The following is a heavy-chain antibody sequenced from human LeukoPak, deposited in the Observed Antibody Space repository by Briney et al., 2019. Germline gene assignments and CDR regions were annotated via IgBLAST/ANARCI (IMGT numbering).Heavy chain of an antibody. CDR3: AGLRGYSGYDYFDY. CDR2: IYYSGST. Sequence: SETLSLTCTVSGGSVSSGDFSWSWIRQHPGKGLEWIGYIYYSGSTYYNPSLKSRVTISVDRSKNQFSLKLSSVTAADTAVYYCAGLRGYSGYDYFDYWGQGTLVTVSS. D-gene: IGHD5-12*01. J-gene: IGHJ4*02. CDR1: GGSVSSGDFS. V-gene: IGHV4-30-4*08.